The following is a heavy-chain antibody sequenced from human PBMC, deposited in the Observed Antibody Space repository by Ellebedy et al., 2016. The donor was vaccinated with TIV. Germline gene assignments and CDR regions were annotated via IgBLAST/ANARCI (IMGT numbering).Heavy chain of an antibody. Sequence: GESLKISXAASGFTFSSYSMNWVRQAPGKGLEWVSYISSSSTIYYADSVKGRFTISRDNAKNSLYLQMNSLRDEDTAVYYCARDRTFYGDYVLYWGQGTLVTVSS. CDR2: ISSSSTI. CDR1: GFTFSSYS. J-gene: IGHJ4*02. CDR3: ARDRTFYGDYVLY. D-gene: IGHD4-17*01. V-gene: IGHV3-48*02.